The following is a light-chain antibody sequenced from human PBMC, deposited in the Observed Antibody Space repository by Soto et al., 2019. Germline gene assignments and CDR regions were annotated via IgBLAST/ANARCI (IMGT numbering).Light chain of an antibody. J-gene: IGKJ4*01. Sequence: EIVLTQSPGTLSLSPGERATLSCRASQSVSSYLAWYQQKPGQAPRLLMYGASSRATGIPDRFSGSGSGTDFTLTISSLEPEDFAVYYCQQRSNWPLTFGGGTRVEIK. CDR2: GAS. CDR1: QSVSSY. CDR3: QQRSNWPLT. V-gene: IGKV3-11*01.